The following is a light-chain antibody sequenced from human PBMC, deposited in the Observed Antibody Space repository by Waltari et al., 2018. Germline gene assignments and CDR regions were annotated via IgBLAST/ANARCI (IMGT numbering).Light chain of an antibody. V-gene: IGKV1-39*01. CDR2: AAS. CDR1: ETISRY. J-gene: IGKJ4*01. CDR3: QQSSGTPLT. Sequence: RRASETISRYIKWYQQKPRKAPKLLSYAASTVQSGVPSRFSGSGSGTDVARTITGLQPEDFATYYCQQSSGTPLTVGGGTRGEIK.